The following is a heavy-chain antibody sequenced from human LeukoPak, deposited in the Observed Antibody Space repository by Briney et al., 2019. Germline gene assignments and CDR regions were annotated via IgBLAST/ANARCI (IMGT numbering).Heavy chain of an antibody. J-gene: IGHJ4*02. D-gene: IGHD2-8*01. V-gene: IGHV3-23*01. Sequence: GGSLRLSCAGPGFTFSSYAMSWVRLAPGQGLEWVSVISDSGDYTSYADSVRGRFTISRDNSRNTLYLQMISLRPEDTAVYYCAKDTSIGKYCTNGVCSPFNYWGQGTLVTVSS. CDR1: GFTFSSYA. CDR3: AKDTSIGKYCTNGVCSPFNY. CDR2: ISDSGDYT.